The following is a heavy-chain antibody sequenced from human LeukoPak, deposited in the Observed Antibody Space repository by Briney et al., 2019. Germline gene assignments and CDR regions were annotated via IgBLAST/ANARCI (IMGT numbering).Heavy chain of an antibody. CDR3: ARGPREEAGLDY. Sequence: PSETLSLNCTVSGGSVTSYYWSWIRQPPGQGLVWIGYISYSGTTNYNPSLKGRATISVDTSKNQFSLKLTSVTAATTAIYYCARGPREEAGLDYGGREPLLAISS. J-gene: IGHJ4*02. D-gene: IGHD6-25*01. CDR1: GGSVTSYY. CDR2: ISYSGTT. V-gene: IGHV4-59*02.